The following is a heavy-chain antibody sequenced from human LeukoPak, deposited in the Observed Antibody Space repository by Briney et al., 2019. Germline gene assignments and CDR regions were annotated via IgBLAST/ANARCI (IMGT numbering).Heavy chain of an antibody. CDR3: ATDGGPAYSSSWYLY. V-gene: IGHV3-48*03. J-gene: IGHJ4*02. CDR1: GFTFSSYE. D-gene: IGHD6-13*01. Sequence: GGSLRLSCAASGFTFSSYEMNWVRQAPGKGLEWVSYISSSGSTIYYADSVKGRFTISRDNAKNSLYLQMNSLRAEDTAVYYCATDGGPAYSSSWYLYWGQGTLVTVSS. CDR2: ISSSGSTI.